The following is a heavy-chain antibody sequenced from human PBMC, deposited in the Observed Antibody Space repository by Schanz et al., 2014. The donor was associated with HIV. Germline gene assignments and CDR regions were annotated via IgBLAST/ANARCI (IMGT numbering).Heavy chain of an antibody. V-gene: IGHV3-9*01. Sequence: VQLVESGGGLVQPGRSLRLTCAGSGFTFEDYGMHWVRQSPGKGLEWVAGISWNRGKIGYGESVKGRFSISRDNDRSFLYLQMNDLRVEDTAIDFCATGIMGTTEYSYGIDVWGQGTTVIVSS. J-gene: IGHJ6*02. CDR3: ATGIMGTTEYSYGIDV. CDR1: GFTFEDYG. D-gene: IGHD3-10*01. CDR2: ISWNRGKI.